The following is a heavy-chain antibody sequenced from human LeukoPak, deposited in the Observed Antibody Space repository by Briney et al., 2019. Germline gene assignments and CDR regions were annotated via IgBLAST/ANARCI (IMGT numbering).Heavy chain of an antibody. CDR2: IYYSGST. Sequence: PSETLSLTCVVSGGSISSSSSYYWGWIRQPPGKGLEWIGSIYYSGSTYYNPSLKSRVTISVDTSKNQFSLKLSSVTAADTAVYYCARRNSYDGGRDYWGQGTLVTVSS. V-gene: IGHV4-39*01. D-gene: IGHD3-22*01. CDR3: ARRNSYDGGRDY. CDR1: GGSISSSSSYY. J-gene: IGHJ4*02.